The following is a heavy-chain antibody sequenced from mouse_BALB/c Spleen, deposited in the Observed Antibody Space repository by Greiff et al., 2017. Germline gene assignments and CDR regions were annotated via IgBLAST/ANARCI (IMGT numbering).Heavy chain of an antibody. Sequence: QVQLQQSGAELVRPGSSVKLSCTASGYAFSSYWMNWVQQRPGQGLEWIGQIYPGDGDTNYNGKFKGKATLTADKSSSTAYMQLSILTSEDSAVYFCAGEGTTAKNYWGKGTTLTVSS. D-gene: IGHD1-2*01. CDR1: GYAFSSYW. CDR3: AGEGTTAKNY. V-gene: IGHV1-80*01. CDR2: IYPGDGDT. J-gene: IGHJ2*01.